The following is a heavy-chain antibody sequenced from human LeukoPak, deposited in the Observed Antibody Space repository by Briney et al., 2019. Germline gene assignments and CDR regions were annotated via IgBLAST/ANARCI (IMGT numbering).Heavy chain of an antibody. CDR3: ASRGYSYGYVDY. J-gene: IGHJ4*02. Sequence: SETLSLTCAVYGGSFSGYYWSWIRQPPGKGLEWIGEINHSGSSNYNPSLKSRVTISVDTSKNQFSLKLSSVTAADTAVYYCASRGYSYGYVDYWGQGTLVTVSS. D-gene: IGHD5-18*01. V-gene: IGHV4-34*01. CDR1: GGSFSGYY. CDR2: INHSGSS.